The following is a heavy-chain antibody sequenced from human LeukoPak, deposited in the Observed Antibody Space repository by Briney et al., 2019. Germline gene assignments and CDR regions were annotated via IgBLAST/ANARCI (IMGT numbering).Heavy chain of an antibody. Sequence: GASVKVSCKASGYTFTGYYMHWVRQAPGQGLEWMGWINPNSGGTNYAQKFQGRVTMTRGTSISTAYMELSRLRSDDTAVYYCARSLEWLLFDWFDPWGQGTLVTVSS. CDR1: GYTFTGYY. CDR3: ARSLEWLLFDWFDP. J-gene: IGHJ5*02. D-gene: IGHD3-3*01. CDR2: INPNSGGT. V-gene: IGHV1-2*02.